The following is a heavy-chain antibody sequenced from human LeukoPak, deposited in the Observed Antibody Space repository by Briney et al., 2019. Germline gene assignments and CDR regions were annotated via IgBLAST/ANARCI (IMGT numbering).Heavy chain of an antibody. CDR1: GFTFSSYW. D-gene: IGHD6-13*01. Sequence: GGSLRLSCAASGFTFSSYWMSWGRQAPGKGLEWVDNIKQDGSEKYYVDSVKGRFTISRDNAKNSLYLQMNSLRAEDTAVYYCARGRGIAEWFDPWGQGTLVTVSS. J-gene: IGHJ5*02. CDR3: ARGRGIAEWFDP. CDR2: IKQDGSEK. V-gene: IGHV3-7*01.